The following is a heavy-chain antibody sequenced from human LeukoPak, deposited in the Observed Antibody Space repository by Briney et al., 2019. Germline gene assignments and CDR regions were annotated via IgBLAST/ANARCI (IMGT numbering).Heavy chain of an antibody. CDR2: INWNSRNT. V-gene: IGHV3-9*01. Sequence: GRSLRLSCAASGFAFDDYTMHWFRQVPGKGLEWVSSINWNSRNTAYADSARGRFTISRDNAKKSLYLQMNGLGGDDTALYFCAKDISYDFWSGYRCMDVWGQGTTVTVSS. CDR3: AKDISYDFWSGYRCMDV. J-gene: IGHJ6*02. CDR1: GFAFDDYT. D-gene: IGHD3-3*01.